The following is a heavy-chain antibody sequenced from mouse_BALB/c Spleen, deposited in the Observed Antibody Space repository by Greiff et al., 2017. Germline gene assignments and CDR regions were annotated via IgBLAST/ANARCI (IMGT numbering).Heavy chain of an antibody. CDR1: GYTFTSYW. CDR2: INPSNGRT. J-gene: IGHJ2*01. Sequence: QVQLQQPGAELVKPGASVKLSCKASGYTFTSYWMHWVKQRPGQGLEWIGEINPSNGRTNYNEKFKSKATLTEDKSSSTAYMQLSSLTSEDSAVYYCARRGDWGQGTTLTVSS. CDR3: ARRGD. V-gene: IGHV1S81*02.